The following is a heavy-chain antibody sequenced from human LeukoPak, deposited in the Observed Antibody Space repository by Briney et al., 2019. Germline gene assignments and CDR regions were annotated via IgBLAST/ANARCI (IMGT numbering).Heavy chain of an antibody. CDR1: GVSISSSSYY. V-gene: IGHV4-39*01. J-gene: IGHJ4*02. CDR2: IYYSGST. D-gene: IGHD2/OR15-2a*01. CDR3: ARLFLY. Sequence: SETLSLTCTVSGVSISSSSYYWGWIRQPPGKGLEWIGSIYYSGSTYYNPSLKSRVTISVDTSKNQFSLKLSPVTAADTAVYYCARLFLYWGQGTLVTVSS.